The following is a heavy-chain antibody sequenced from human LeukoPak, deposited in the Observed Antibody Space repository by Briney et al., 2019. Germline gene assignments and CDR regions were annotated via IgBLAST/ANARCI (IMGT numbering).Heavy chain of an antibody. Sequence: SETLSLTCTVSGASTASHYWTWLRQPPGKELEWIAYMFDTVSTKSNPSLKSRLTLSVDTSKKQLSLRLSTVTAADTAVYYCATIKRGSTYGYFDFWGQGIKVTVSS. CDR1: GASTASHY. D-gene: IGHD5-18*01. V-gene: IGHV4-59*11. CDR3: ATIKRGSTYGYFDF. CDR2: MFDTVST. J-gene: IGHJ4*02.